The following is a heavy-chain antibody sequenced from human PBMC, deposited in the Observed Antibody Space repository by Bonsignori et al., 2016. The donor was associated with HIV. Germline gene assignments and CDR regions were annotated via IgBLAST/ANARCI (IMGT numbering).Heavy chain of an antibody. V-gene: IGHV4-59*01. J-gene: IGHJ6*03. Sequence: WIRQPPGKGLEWIGCIYYSGSTNYNPSLKSRVTISLDTSKNQFSLKLSSVTAADTAVYYCARGRGGEQQLVLQYYYYMDVWGKGTTVTVSS. CDR3: ARGRGGEQQLVLQYYYYMDV. CDR2: IYYSGST. D-gene: IGHD6-13*01.